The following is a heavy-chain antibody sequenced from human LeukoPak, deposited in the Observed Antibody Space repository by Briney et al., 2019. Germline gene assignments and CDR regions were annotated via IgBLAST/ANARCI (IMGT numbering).Heavy chain of an antibody. J-gene: IGHJ4*02. D-gene: IGHD3-9*01. Sequence: PGGSLRLSCAASGFTFSSYSMNWVRQAPGKGLEWVSSISTTGSYMFFADSVKGRFTISRDNAKNSLYLQMNSLRDEDTAVYYCARFSIRGFDYWGQGTLVTVSS. V-gene: IGHV3-21*01. CDR1: GFTFSSYS. CDR2: ISTTGSYM. CDR3: ARFSIRGFDY.